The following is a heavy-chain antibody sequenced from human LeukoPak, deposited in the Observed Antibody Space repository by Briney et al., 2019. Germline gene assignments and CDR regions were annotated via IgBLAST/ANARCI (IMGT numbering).Heavy chain of an antibody. D-gene: IGHD3-16*02. CDR1: GFTFNNYL. Sequence: GGSLRLSCTASGFTFNNYLMSWVRQAPGKGLEWVANINEDGSEKYYVDSVKGRFTIPRDNAKNSLYLQMNSLGSEDTAVYYCARDYPPGDYWGQGTLVTVSS. CDR3: ARDYPPGDY. J-gene: IGHJ4*02. CDR2: INEDGSEK. V-gene: IGHV3-7*01.